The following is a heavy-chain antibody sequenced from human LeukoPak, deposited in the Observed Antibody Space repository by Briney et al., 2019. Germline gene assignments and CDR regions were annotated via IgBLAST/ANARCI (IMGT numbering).Heavy chain of an antibody. CDR3: ARGPQGQRRGYFYYYKDV. V-gene: IGHV3-64*01. Sequence: GGSLRLSCAASGFSFSSYAMHWVRQAPGKGLEYVSAVSSNGGSTYYANSVKGRFTISRDNSKNTLYLQMGSLRPEDMAVYYCARGPQGQRRGYFYYYKDVWGKGTTVIVSS. J-gene: IGHJ6*03. CDR1: GFSFSSYA. D-gene: IGHD1-1*01. CDR2: VSSNGGST.